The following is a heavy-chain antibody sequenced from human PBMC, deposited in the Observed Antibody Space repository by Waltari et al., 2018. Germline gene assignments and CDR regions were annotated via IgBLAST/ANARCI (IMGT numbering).Heavy chain of an antibody. Sequence: EVQLVESGGGLVKPGGSMRLSCAASGFTFSSYSKTWVRQAPGKGLEWVSTISSSSSYIYYADSVKGRFTISRDNAKNSLYLQMNGLRAEDTALYYCARGIDTYYPADNFDYWGQGTLVTVSS. J-gene: IGHJ4*02. CDR1: GFTFSSYS. V-gene: IGHV3-21*01. CDR3: ARGIDTYYPADNFDY. D-gene: IGHD3-10*01. CDR2: ISSSSSYI.